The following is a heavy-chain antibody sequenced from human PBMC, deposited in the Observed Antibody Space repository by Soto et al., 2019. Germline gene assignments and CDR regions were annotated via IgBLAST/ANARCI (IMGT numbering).Heavy chain of an antibody. CDR2: IYYSGST. D-gene: IGHD3-10*01. J-gene: IGHJ4*02. Sequence: PSETLSLTCTVYGGSISSGGYYWSWIRQHPGKGLEWIGYIYYSGSTYYNPSLKSRVTISVDTSKNQFSLKLSSVTAADTAVYYCARVVSPRSFDYWGQGTLVTVSS. CDR1: GGSISSGGYY. CDR3: ARVVSPRSFDY. V-gene: IGHV4-31*03.